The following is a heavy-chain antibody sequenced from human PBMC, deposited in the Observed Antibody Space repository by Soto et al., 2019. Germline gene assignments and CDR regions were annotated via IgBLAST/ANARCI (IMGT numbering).Heavy chain of an antibody. J-gene: IGHJ3*02. CDR2: ISAYNGNT. Sequence: ASVKVSCKASGYTFTSYGISWVRQAPGQGLEWMGWISAYNGNTNYAQKLQGRVTMTTDTSTSTAYMELRSLRSDDTAVYYCARDRGRSGIAVAGTIQRGAFDIWGQGTMVTGSS. V-gene: IGHV1-18*01. D-gene: IGHD6-19*01. CDR1: GYTFTSYG. CDR3: ARDRGRSGIAVAGTIQRGAFDI.